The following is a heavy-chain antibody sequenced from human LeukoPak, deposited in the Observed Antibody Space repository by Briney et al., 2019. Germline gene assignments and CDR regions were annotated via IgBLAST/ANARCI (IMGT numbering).Heavy chain of an antibody. CDR1: GYTFTGYY. D-gene: IGHD3-22*01. V-gene: IGHV1-2*02. CDR2: INPNSGGT. J-gene: IGHJ4*02. CDR3: ARDTVYDSSGYYWNYFDY. Sequence: ASVKVSCEASGYTFTGYYMHWVRQAPGQGLEWMGWINPNSGGTNYAQKFQGRVTMTRDTSISTAYMELSRLRSDDTAVYYCARDTVYDSSGYYWNYFDYWGQGTLVTVSS.